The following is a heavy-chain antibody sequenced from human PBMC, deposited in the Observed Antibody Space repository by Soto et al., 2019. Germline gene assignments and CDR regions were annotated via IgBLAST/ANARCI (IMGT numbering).Heavy chain of an antibody. CDR1: GGSISSGGYS. CDR2: IYHSGST. CDR3: VRGTTTVTTFDY. Sequence: QLQLQESGSGLVKPSQTLSLTCAVSGGSISSGGYSWSWIRQPPGKGLECIGYIYHSGSTYYNPSLKSRVTISVDRSKNHLSLKLSSVPAADTAVYYCVRGTTTVTTFDYWGQGTLVTVSS. V-gene: IGHV4-30-2*01. D-gene: IGHD4-17*01. J-gene: IGHJ4*02.